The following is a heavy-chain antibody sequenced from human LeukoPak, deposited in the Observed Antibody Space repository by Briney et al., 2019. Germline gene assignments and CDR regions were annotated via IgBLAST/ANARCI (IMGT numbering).Heavy chain of an antibody. CDR2: INHSGST. CDR3: ARATSYYDILTGYRELHN. Sequence: SETLSLTCAVYGGSFSGYYWSWIRQLPGKGLEWIGEINHSGSTNYNPSLKSRVTISVDTSKNQFSLKLSSVTAADTAVYYCARATSYYDILTGYRELHNWGQGTMVTVSS. CDR1: GGSFSGYY. V-gene: IGHV4-34*01. J-gene: IGHJ3*01. D-gene: IGHD3-9*01.